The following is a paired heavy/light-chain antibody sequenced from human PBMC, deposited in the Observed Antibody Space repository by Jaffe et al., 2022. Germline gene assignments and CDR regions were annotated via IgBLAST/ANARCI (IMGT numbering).Light chain of an antibody. CDR2: KDS. J-gene: IGLJ3*02. Sequence: SYELTQPPSVSVSPGQTARITCSGDALPKQYAYWYQQKPGQAPVLVIYKDSERPSGIPERFSGSSSGTTVTLTISGVQAEDEADYYCQSADSSGTYLWVFGGGTKLTVL. V-gene: IGLV3-25*03. CDR3: QSADSSGTYLWV. CDR1: ALPKQY.
Heavy chain of an antibody. V-gene: IGHV1-2*02. CDR1: GYTFTGYY. CDR2: INPNSGGT. J-gene: IGHJ4*02. D-gene: IGHD2-15*01. CDR3: ARDPPDDCSGGSCAKFDY. Sequence: QVQLVQSGAEVKKPGASVKVSCKASGYTFTGYYMHWVRQAPGQGLEWMGWINPNSGGTNYAQKFQGRVTMTRDTSISTAYMELSRLRSDDTAVYYCARDPPDDCSGGSCAKFDYWGQGTLVTVSS.